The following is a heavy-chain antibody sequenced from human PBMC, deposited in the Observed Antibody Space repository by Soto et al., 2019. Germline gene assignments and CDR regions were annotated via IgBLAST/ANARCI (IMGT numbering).Heavy chain of an antibody. CDR1: GYTFTAYA. D-gene: IGHD3-16*01. J-gene: IGHJ5*02. V-gene: IGHV1-3*01. CDR2: LSAGNGNT. CDR3: ARGAYYETVTLAP. Sequence: QVQLVQSGAEVKKPGASVKVSCKASGYTFTAYAINWVRQAPGQRLEWMGWLSAGNGNTKYSQNFQGRVTLTRHTSATTAYPELSSLRSEATTVSYCARGAYYETVTLAPWGQETLVTISP.